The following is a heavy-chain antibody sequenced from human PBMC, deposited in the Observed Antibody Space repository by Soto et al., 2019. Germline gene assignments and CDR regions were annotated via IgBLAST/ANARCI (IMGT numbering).Heavy chain of an antibody. CDR1: GGSISSGDHY. Sequence: PSETLSLTCTVSGGSISSGDHYWSCLRQPPGKGLEGIVYVYYSGNTCYNPSLKSRLAMSVDTSKNQLSLTLTSVTPEDTPVYFCPQGDNLGPKTGYAFDPSGQGIMETVSS. CDR3: PQGDNLGPKTGYAFDP. J-gene: IGHJ5*02. CDR2: VYYSGNT. V-gene: IGHV4-30-4*03. D-gene: IGHD5-12*01.